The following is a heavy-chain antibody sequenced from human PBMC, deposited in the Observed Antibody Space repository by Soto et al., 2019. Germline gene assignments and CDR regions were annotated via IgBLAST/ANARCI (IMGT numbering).Heavy chain of an antibody. Sequence: PSETLSLTCAVYSGSFSGYYWSWIRQPPGKGLEWIGELYQGLSIVYNPSLESRVTISGDSSKNQFSLKLRSVTAADTAVYYCARDTYSGYDFGLWGQGTLVTVSS. CDR2: LYQGLSI. V-gene: IGHV4-34*01. CDR1: SGSFSGYY. CDR3: ARDTYSGYDFGL. D-gene: IGHD5-12*01. J-gene: IGHJ5*02.